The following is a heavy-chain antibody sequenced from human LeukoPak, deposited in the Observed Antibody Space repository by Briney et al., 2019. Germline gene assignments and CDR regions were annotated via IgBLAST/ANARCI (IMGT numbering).Heavy chain of an antibody. CDR1: GFTFSSYA. CDR3: ARPTTARTKDEYYFDY. D-gene: IGHD4-11*01. CDR2: ILYDGSNK. V-gene: IGHV3-30-3*01. Sequence: GGSLRLSCAASGFTFSSYAMHGVRQAPGKGLEGVAVILYDGSNKYYADSVKGRFTIPRDNSKNTLSLEMNSQRAEYTAAYDLARPTTARTKDEYYFDYWGQGTLVTVSS. J-gene: IGHJ4*02.